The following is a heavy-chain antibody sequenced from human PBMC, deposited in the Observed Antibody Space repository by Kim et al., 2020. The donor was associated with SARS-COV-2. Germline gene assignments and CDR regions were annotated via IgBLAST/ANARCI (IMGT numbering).Heavy chain of an antibody. J-gene: IGHJ4*02. CDR1: GYPVTSDY. Sequence: ASVKVSCKPSGYPVTSDYIHWVRQAPGQGLEWVGQINPRSTSVVYSQRFQGRVTMTGDTSTRTVYMEVTRLRSEDTAVYFCAREMCSGGSCKYDYWGQGTQVTVSS. CDR3: AREMCSGGSCKYDY. D-gene: IGHD2-15*01. V-gene: IGHV1-46*01. CDR2: INPRSTSV.